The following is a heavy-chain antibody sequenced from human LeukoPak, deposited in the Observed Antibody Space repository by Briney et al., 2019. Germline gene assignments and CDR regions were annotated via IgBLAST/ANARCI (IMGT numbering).Heavy chain of an antibody. Sequence: SETLSLTCTVSGGSISSYYWSWIRQPPGKGLEWVGYIYYSGSTNYNPSLKSRVTISVDTSKNQFSLKLSSVTAADTAVYYCARDNNDFWSGYPNWFDPWGQGTLVTVSS. CDR2: IYYSGST. CDR1: GGSISSYY. J-gene: IGHJ5*02. V-gene: IGHV4-59*01. CDR3: ARDNNDFWSGYPNWFDP. D-gene: IGHD3-3*01.